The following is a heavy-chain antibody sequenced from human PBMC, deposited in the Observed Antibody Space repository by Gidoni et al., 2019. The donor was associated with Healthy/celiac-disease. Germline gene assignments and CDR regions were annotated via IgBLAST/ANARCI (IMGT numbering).Heavy chain of an antibody. CDR3: ARAKGVLRYFEWYFDL. V-gene: IGHV3-66*02. CDR1: GFTVSSNY. Sequence: EVQLVESGGGLVQPGVSLRLSCAASGFTVSSNYMSWVRQAPGKGLEWVSVIYSGGSTYYADSVKGRFTISRDNSKNTLYLQMNSLRAEDTAVYYCARAKGVLRYFEWYFDLWGRGTLVTVSS. J-gene: IGHJ2*01. D-gene: IGHD3-9*01. CDR2: IYSGGST.